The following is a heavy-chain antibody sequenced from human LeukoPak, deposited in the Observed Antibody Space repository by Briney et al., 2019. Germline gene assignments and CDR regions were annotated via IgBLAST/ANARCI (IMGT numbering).Heavy chain of an antibody. CDR3: ARLSQQTFDI. CDR1: GYTFTTYY. CDR2: IDPSGGST. V-gene: IGHV1-46*01. Sequence: SVKVSSKASGYTFTTYYMHWVRRAPGQGLEWLGIIDPSGGSTSYAQKLQGRLTMTRDTTTSTVYMELSSLRSDDTAVYYCARLSQQTFDIWGQGTLVTVSS. J-gene: IGHJ3*02.